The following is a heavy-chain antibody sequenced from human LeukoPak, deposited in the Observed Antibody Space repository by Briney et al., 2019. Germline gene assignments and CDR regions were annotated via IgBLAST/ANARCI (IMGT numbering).Heavy chain of an antibody. CDR2: ISGSGGST. J-gene: IGHJ4*02. CDR3: AKGLERESRLDS. CDR1: GFTFSSYS. Sequence: GGSLRLSCAASGFTFSSYSMNWVRQAPGKGLEWVSAISGSGGSTYYADSVRGRFTISTDNSKNTLYLQMNSLRTEDTALYYCAKGLERESRLDSWGQGTLVTVSS. D-gene: IGHD1-1*01. V-gene: IGHV3-23*01.